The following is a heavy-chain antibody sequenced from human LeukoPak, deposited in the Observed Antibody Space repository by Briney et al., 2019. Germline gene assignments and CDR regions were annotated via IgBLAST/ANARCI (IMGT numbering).Heavy chain of an antibody. D-gene: IGHD5-18*01. V-gene: IGHV1-69*13. CDR2: IIPIFGTA. J-gene: IGHJ4*02. CDR1: GYTFTSYG. CDR3: ARSDTGDTAMAYFDY. Sequence: SVKVSCKASGYTFTSYGISWVRQAPGQGLEWMGGIIPIFGTANYAQKFQGRVTITADESTSTAYMELSSLRSEDTAVYYCARSDTGDTAMAYFDYWGQGTLVTVSS.